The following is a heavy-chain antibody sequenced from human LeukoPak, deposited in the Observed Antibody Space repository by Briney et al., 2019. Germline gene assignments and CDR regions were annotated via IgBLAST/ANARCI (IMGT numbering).Heavy chain of an antibody. CDR2: IKPNSGGT. CDR3: ATNILVRDIINWFDP. CDR1: GYRFADYY. V-gene: IGHV1-2*02. J-gene: IGHJ5*02. Sequence: ASVKVSCKASGYRFADYYMHWVRQAPGQGLEWRGWIKPNSGGTRSAQKFQGRVTMTRDTSISTAYMELSSLRYDDTAVYYCATNILVRDIINWFDPWGQGTLVTVSS. D-gene: IGHD3-10*01.